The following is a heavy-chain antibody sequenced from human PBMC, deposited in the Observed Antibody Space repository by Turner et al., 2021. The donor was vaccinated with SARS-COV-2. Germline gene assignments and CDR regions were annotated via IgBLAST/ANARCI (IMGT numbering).Heavy chain of an antibody. CDR1: GGSISSPSYY. Sequence: QLQLQESGPGLMKPSVTLSLACTVVGGSISSPSYYWGSISQRTGKGREWIGRICYRGSTYYNPCRNSRDNVSVETSKNTFSRKLSSVTAADTAVNFCARQGMMTFGGVFVMGADWFDPWGQGTLVTVSS. D-gene: IGHD3-16*02. V-gene: IGHV4-39*01. J-gene: IGHJ5*02. CDR2: ICYRGST. CDR3: ARQGMMTFGGVFVMGADWFDP.